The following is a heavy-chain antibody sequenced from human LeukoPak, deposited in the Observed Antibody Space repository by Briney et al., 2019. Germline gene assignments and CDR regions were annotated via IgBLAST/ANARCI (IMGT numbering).Heavy chain of an antibody. CDR2: FDPEDGET. Sequence: APVKVSCTVSGYTLTELSMHWVRQAPGKGLEWMGGFDPEDGETIYAQKFQGRVTMTEDTSTDTAYMELSSLRSEDTAVYYCATRTITMVRGAIDYWGQGTLVTVSS. J-gene: IGHJ4*02. CDR3: ATRTITMVRGAIDY. V-gene: IGHV1-24*01. D-gene: IGHD3-10*01. CDR1: GYTLTELS.